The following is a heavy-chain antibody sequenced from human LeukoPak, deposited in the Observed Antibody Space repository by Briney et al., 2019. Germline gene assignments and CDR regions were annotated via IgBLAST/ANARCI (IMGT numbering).Heavy chain of an antibody. CDR1: GFTVSSNY. CDR2: ISSGGNT. V-gene: IGHV3-53*01. CDR3: ARESLGTTDS. J-gene: IGHJ4*02. Sequence: GGSLRLSCAVSGFTVSSNYMSWVRQAPGKGLEWVSAISSGGNTYFADSVKGRFTISRDNSKNTLYLQMNSLRVDDTAVYYCARESLGTTDSWGQGTLVTVSS. D-gene: IGHD1-14*01.